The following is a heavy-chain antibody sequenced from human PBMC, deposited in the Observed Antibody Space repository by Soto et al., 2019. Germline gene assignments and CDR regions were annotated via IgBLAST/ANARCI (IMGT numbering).Heavy chain of an antibody. V-gene: IGHV3-15*01. CDR3: TTDPANDYYGAGSYLVSYYYYYMDV. Sequence: EVQLVESGGGLVKPGGSLRLSCAASGFTFSNAWMSWVRQAPGTGLEWVGRIKSRTDGEKTDYAAPVKGRFTLSRNDPENTLYLQMTSLRTADTAVCYWTTDPANDYYGAGSYLVSYYYYYMDVWGKGTTVTVSS. J-gene: IGHJ6*03. CDR1: GFTFSNAW. D-gene: IGHD3-10*01. CDR2: IKSRTDGEKT.